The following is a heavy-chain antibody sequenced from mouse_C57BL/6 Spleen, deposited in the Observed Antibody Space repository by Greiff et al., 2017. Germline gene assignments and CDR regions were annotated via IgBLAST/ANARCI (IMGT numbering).Heavy chain of an antibody. D-gene: IGHD2-5*01. CDR2: IDPNSGGT. CDR3: ARGTYYSNYEGYYAVDY. J-gene: IGHJ4*01. V-gene: IGHV1-72*01. Sequence: VQLQQPGAELVKPGASVKLSCKASGYTFTSYWMHGVKQRPGRGLEWIGRIDPNSGGTKYNEKFKSKATLTVDKPSSTAYMQLSSLTSEDSAVYYCARGTYYSNYEGYYAVDYWGQGTSVTVSS. CDR1: GYTFTSYW.